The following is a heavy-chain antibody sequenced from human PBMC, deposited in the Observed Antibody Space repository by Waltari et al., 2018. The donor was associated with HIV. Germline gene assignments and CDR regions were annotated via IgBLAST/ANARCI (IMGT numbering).Heavy chain of an antibody. CDR3: AKDNSIQGYSGSYGMDV. V-gene: IGHV3-30*02. Sequence: QVQLVESGGGVVQPGGSLRLSCAASGFTFSSYGMHWVRQAPGKGLEWVAVIRYDGSNKYYADSVKGRFTISRDNSKNTLYLQMNSLRAEDTAVYYCAKDNSIQGYSGSYGMDVWGQGTTVTVSS. CDR2: IRYDGSNK. J-gene: IGHJ6*02. CDR1: GFTFSSYG. D-gene: IGHD5-12*01.